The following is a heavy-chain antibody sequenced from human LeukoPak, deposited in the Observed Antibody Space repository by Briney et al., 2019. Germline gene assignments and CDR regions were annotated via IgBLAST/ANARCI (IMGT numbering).Heavy chain of an antibody. CDR3: AREPPNDYVWGSYRYSDY. CDR1: GGSFSGYY. J-gene: IGHJ4*02. CDR2: INHSGST. Sequence: SETLSLTCAVYGGSFSGYYWSWIRQPPGKGLEWIGEINHSGSTNYNPSLKSRVTISVDTSKNQFSLKLSSVTAADTAVYYCAREPPNDYVWGSYRYSDYWGQGTLVTVSS. D-gene: IGHD3-16*02. V-gene: IGHV4-34*01.